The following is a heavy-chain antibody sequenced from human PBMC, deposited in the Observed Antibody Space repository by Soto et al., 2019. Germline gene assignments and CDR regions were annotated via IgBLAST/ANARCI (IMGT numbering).Heavy chain of an antibody. CDR3: AREIVVGPVALNWFDP. CDR2: IYYNGNT. V-gene: IGHV4-31*03. Sequence: QVQLQESGPGLVKPSQTLSLTCTVSGGSISSGGYYWSWIRQHPGKGLEWIGYIYYNGNTHYNPSLESRVSISVDTSKTQFSLKLSSVTAADTAVYYCAREIVVGPVALNWFDPWGQGTLVTVSS. D-gene: IGHD2-2*01. J-gene: IGHJ5*02. CDR1: GGSISSGGYY.